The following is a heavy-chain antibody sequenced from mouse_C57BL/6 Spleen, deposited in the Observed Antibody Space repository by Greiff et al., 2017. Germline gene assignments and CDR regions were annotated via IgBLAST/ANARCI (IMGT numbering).Heavy chain of an antibody. Sequence: VHVKQSGPELVKPGASVKISCKASGYSFTGYYMNWVKQSPEKSLEWIGEINPSTGGTTYNQKFKAKATLTVDKSSSTAYMQLKSLTSEDSAVYYCATETAQVPWFAYWGQGTLVTVSA. CDR1: GYSFTGYY. CDR3: ATETAQVPWFAY. D-gene: IGHD3-2*02. CDR2: INPSTGGT. J-gene: IGHJ3*01. V-gene: IGHV1-42*01.